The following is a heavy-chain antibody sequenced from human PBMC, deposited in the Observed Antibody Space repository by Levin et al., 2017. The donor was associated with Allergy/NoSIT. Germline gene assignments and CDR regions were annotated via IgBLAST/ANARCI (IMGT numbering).Heavy chain of an antibody. CDR3: ANGGITMIVVDHY. D-gene: IGHD3-22*01. Sequence: GESLKISCAASGFTFSSYAMSWVRQAPGKGLEWVSAISGSGGSTYYADSVKGRFTISRDNSKNTLYLQMNSLRAEDTAVYYCANGGITMIVVDHYWGQGTLVTVSS. V-gene: IGHV3-23*01. J-gene: IGHJ4*02. CDR1: GFTFSSYA. CDR2: ISGSGGST.